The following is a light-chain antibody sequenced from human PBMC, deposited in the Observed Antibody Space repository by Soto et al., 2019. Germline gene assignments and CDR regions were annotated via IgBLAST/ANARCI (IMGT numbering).Light chain of an antibody. Sequence: EIVLTQSPGTLSLSPGERATLSCRASQTVSSNYLAWYRQKPGQAPRLLIYGASSRATGIPDRVSGSGSGTDFTLTISRLEPEDFAVYYCQQYGSSPCTFGQGTKLENK. CDR3: QQYGSSPCT. CDR2: GAS. J-gene: IGKJ2*02. CDR1: QTVSSNY. V-gene: IGKV3-20*01.